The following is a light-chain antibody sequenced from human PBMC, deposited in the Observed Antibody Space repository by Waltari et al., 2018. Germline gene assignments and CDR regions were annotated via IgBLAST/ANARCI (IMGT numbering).Light chain of an antibody. CDR2: EST. J-gene: IGLJ2*01. Sequence: QSALTQPASVSGSPGQSITISCTGTSSDVGTYNLVSWYQHHPGKAPQLMIYESTKRPPGVSNRFSCSQSGNTASLTISGLQAEDEADYYCCSFAGSSPHVVFGGGTKLTVL. CDR1: SSDVGTYNL. V-gene: IGLV2-23*01. CDR3: CSFAGSSPHVV.